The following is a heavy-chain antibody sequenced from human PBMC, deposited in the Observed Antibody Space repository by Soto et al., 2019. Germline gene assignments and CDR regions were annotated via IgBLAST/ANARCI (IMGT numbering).Heavy chain of an antibody. V-gene: IGHV4-31*03. CDR1: GGSISSGGYY. Sequence: QVQLQESGPGLVKPSQTLSLTCTVSGGSISSGGYYWRWIRQHPGKGLEWIGYIYYSGSTYYNPSLKSRVTISVDTSKNQFSLKLSSVTAADTAVYYCARAKDDSSGYYYGALDYWGQGTLVTVSS. D-gene: IGHD3-22*01. CDR2: IYYSGST. J-gene: IGHJ4*02. CDR3: ARAKDDSSGYYYGALDY.